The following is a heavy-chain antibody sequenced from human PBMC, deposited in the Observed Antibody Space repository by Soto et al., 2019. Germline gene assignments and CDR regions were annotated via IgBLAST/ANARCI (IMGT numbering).Heavy chain of an antibody. V-gene: IGHV1-3*01. Sequence: ASVKVSCKASGYTFTSYAMHWVRQAPGQRLEWMGWINAGNGNTKYSQKFQGRVTITRDTSASTAYMELSSLRSEDTAVYYCAAELVVVATTDAYYFDYWGQGTRVTVSS. CDR3: AAELVVVATTDAYYFDY. J-gene: IGHJ4*02. CDR1: GYTFTSYA. CDR2: INAGNGNT. D-gene: IGHD2-15*01.